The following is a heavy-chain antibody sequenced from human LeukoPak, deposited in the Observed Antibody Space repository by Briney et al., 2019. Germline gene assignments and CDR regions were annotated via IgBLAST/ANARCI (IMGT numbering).Heavy chain of an antibody. Sequence: SETLSLTCTVSGGSISNYYWSWIRQPPGKGLEWIGYIYTSGSTNYNPSLKSRVTISVDTSKNQFSLKLSSVTAADTAVYYCARLSCSSTSCGFDYWGQGTLVTVSS. CDR2: IYTSGST. J-gene: IGHJ4*02. D-gene: IGHD2-2*01. CDR3: ARLSCSSTSCGFDY. V-gene: IGHV4-4*09. CDR1: GGSISNYY.